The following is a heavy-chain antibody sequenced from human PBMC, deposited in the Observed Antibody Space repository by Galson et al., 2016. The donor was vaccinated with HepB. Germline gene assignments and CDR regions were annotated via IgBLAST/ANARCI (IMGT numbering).Heavy chain of an antibody. CDR2: ISSSSSYI. Sequence: SLRLSCAASGFTFSSYSMNWVRQAPGKGLKWVSSISSSSSYIYYADSVKGRFTISRDNAKNSLYLQMNSLRAEDTAVYYCASVRIFGGTKTFDYWGQGTLVTVSS. V-gene: IGHV3-21*01. CDR3: ASVRIFGGTKTFDY. D-gene: IGHD3-3*01. CDR1: GFTFSSYS. J-gene: IGHJ4*02.